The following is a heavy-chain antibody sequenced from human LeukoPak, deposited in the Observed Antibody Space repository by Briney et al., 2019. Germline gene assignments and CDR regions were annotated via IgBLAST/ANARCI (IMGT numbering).Heavy chain of an antibody. V-gene: IGHV4-4*09. J-gene: IGHJ5*02. CDR2: IYTSGST. Sequence: SETLSLTCTGSGGSISSYYWSWIRQPPGKGLEWIGYIYTSGSTNYNPSLKSRGTISVDTSKNNFSLKLSSVAAADTAVYYCARRVVFRQNRGYCSGGSCQNWFDPWGQGTLVTVSS. D-gene: IGHD2-15*01. CDR3: ARRVVFRQNRGYCSGGSCQNWFDP. CDR1: GGSISSYY.